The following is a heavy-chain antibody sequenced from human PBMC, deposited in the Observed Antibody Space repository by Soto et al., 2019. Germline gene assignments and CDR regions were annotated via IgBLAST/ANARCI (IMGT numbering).Heavy chain of an antibody. CDR2: ISGSGGST. CDR1: GFTFSSYA. CDR3: AKAPNYYDSSGYYSFDY. J-gene: IGHJ4*02. V-gene: IGHV3-23*01. D-gene: IGHD3-22*01. Sequence: LRLSCAASGFTFSSYAMSWVRQAPGKGLEWVSAISGSGGSTYYADSVKGRFTISRDNSKNTLYLQMNSLRAEDTAVYYCAKAPNYYDSSGYYSFDYWGQGTLVTVSS.